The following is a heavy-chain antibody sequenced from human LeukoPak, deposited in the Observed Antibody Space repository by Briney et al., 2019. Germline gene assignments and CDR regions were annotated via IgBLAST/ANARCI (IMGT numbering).Heavy chain of an antibody. J-gene: IGHJ4*02. CDR2: IRSQDGTT. V-gene: IGHV3-49*04. CDR3: NRWHISGVSYSNV. CDR1: GFTFSSYA. D-gene: IGHD2-15*01. Sequence: GGSLRLSCAASGFTFSSYAMSWVREAPGKGLEWVGFIRSQDGTTEYAASVRGSFSISRDESKRIAYLQMNSLKTEDSAVYHCNRWHISGVSYSNVWGQGTLVTVSS.